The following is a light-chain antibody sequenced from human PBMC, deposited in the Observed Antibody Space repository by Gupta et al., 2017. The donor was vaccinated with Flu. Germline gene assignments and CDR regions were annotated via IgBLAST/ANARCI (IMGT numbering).Light chain of an antibody. J-gene: IGKJ4*01. CDR1: QSVASY. V-gene: IGKV3-11*01. Sequence: EIVLTQSPATLSLSPGERATLSCRASQSVASYLAWYQQKPGQTPRLLIYDTSTRAPGIPARFSGSGSGTDFILTISNLEPEDFAFYYCQECVNWPLTFGGGTKVEIK. CDR2: DTS. CDR3: QECVNWPLT.